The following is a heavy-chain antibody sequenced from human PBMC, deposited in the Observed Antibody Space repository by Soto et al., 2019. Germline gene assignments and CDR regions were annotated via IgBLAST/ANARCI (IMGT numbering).Heavy chain of an antibody. CDR3: ARGDAIAARRGQFDY. J-gene: IGHJ4*02. CDR2: IYYSGST. V-gene: IGHV4-59*01. Sequence: PSETLSLTCTVSGGSISSYYWSWIRQPPGKGLEWIGYIYYSGSTNYNPSLKSRVTISVDTSKNQFSLKLSSVTAADTAVYYCARGDAIAARRGQFDYWGQGTLVTVSS. CDR1: GGSISSYY. D-gene: IGHD6-6*01.